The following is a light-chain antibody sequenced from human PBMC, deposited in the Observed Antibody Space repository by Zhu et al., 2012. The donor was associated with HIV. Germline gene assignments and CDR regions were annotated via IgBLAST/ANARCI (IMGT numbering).Light chain of an antibody. CDR3: QQFNSYPLT. CDR1: ESISRY. CDR2: DAS. V-gene: IGKV1-9*01. Sequence: DVQLTQSPSFLSASVGDRVTITCRASESISRYLAWYQQKPGKAPKLLIYDASTLQSGVPSTFSGSGSGTEFTLTISSLQPEDFATYYCQQFNSYPLTFGGGTKVEIK. J-gene: IGKJ4*01.